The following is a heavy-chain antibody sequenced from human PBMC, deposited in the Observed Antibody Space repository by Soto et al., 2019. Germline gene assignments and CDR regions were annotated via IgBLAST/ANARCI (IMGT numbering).Heavy chain of an antibody. D-gene: IGHD3-9*01. CDR3: ARDLNEVGIYDILTGLDY. V-gene: IGHV3-30-3*01. CDR1: GFTFSSYA. Sequence: QVQLVESGGGVVQPGRSLRLSCAASGFTFSSYAMHWVRQAPGKGLEWVAVISYDGSNKYYADSVKGRFTISRDNSKNARNLHMNSLRAEDTAVYYCARDLNEVGIYDILTGLDYWVQGTLVTVSS. J-gene: IGHJ4*02. CDR2: ISYDGSNK.